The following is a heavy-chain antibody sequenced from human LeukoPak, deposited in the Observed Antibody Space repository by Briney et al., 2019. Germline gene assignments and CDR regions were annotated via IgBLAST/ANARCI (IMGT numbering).Heavy chain of an antibody. CDR2: ISYVGSNK. Sequence: GGSLRLSCAASGFTFSSYAMHWVRQAPGKGRGWVAVISYVGSNKYYADSVKGRFTISRDNSKTTLYLQMNSLRAEDTAVYYCARVANYYDSSGYYYFDYWGQGTLVTVSS. J-gene: IGHJ4*02. V-gene: IGHV3-30-3*01. CDR3: ARVANYYDSSGYYYFDY. D-gene: IGHD3-22*01. CDR1: GFTFSSYA.